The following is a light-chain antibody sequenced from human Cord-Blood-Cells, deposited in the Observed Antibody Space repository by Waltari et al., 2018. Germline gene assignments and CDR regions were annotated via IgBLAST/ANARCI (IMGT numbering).Light chain of an antibody. CDR2: AAS. V-gene: IGKV1-39*01. CDR3: QQSYSTPQT. CDR1: QSISSY. J-gene: IGKJ1*01. Sequence: DIQMTQSPSSLSASVGDRVTIPCRASQSISSYLNWYKQKPGKAPKLLIYAASSLQSGVPSRFSGSGSGTDFTLTISSLQPEDFATYYCQQSYSTPQTFGQGTKVEIK.